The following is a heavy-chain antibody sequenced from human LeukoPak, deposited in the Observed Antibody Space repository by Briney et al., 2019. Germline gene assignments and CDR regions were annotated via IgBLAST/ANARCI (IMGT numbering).Heavy chain of an antibody. Sequence: SETLSLTCAVYGGSFSGYYWSWIRQPPGKGLEWIGEINHSGSTNYNLSLKSRVTISVDTSKNQFSLKLSSVTAADTAVYYCARGNPIAWAYYYYGMDVWGQGTTVTVSS. V-gene: IGHV4-34*01. CDR1: GGSFSGYY. J-gene: IGHJ6*02. CDR3: ARGNPIAWAYYYYGMDV. D-gene: IGHD2-15*01. CDR2: INHSGST.